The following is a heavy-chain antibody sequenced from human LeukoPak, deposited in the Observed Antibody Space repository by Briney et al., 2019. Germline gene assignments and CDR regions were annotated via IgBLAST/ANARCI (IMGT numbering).Heavy chain of an antibody. J-gene: IGHJ4*02. V-gene: IGHV1-46*01. CDR1: GDTFTTYY. Sequence: GASVKVSCKASGDTFTTYYMHWVRQAPGQGLEWMGIINLSGATTSYARKFQGRVTMSRDTSTSTVYMELSSLRSEDTAVYYCARDCGGRPGTKVNYFDYWGRGTLVTVSS. D-gene: IGHD2-21*01. CDR3: ARDCGGRPGTKVNYFDY. CDR2: INLSGATT.